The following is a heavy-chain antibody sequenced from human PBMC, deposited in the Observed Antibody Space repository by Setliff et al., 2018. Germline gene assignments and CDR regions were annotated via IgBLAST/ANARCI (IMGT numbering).Heavy chain of an antibody. J-gene: IGHJ4*02. V-gene: IGHV3-23*01. CDR3: VSATGY. Sequence: PGGSLRLSCAASGFTFNTYAMSRVRQPPGKGLEWVSSISDTALGIYYADSVRGRFTISRDNSKKTLYLQMNSLRAEDTAVYYCVSATGYWGQGILVTVSS. CDR2: ISDTALGI. CDR1: GFTFNTYA.